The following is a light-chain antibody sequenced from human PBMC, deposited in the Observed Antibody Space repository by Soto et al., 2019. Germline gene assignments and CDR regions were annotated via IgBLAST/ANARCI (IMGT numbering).Light chain of an antibody. CDR1: QSISSW. CDR2: DAS. CDR3: QEYNTWPWT. J-gene: IGKJ1*01. V-gene: IGKV1-5*01. Sequence: DIQMTQSPSTLSASVADRVTITCRASQSISSWLAWYQQKPGKAPKLLIYDASSLESGVPSRFSGSGSGTEFILTISSLQSEDFAVYYCQEYNTWPWTFGQGTKVDIK.